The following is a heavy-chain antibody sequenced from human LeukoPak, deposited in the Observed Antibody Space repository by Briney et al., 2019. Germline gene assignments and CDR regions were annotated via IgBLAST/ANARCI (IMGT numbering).Heavy chain of an antibody. D-gene: IGHD4-23*01. CDR2: ISAYNGNT. J-gene: IGHJ4*02. V-gene: IGHV1-18*01. CDR1: GYTFTSYG. Sequence: ASVKVSCKASGYTFTSYGISWVRQAPGQGLEWMGWISAYNGNTNYAQKLQGRVTMTTDTPTSTAYMELRSLRSDDTAVYYCARAWSTVVTLRIDYWGQGTLVTVSS. CDR3: ARAWSTVVTLRIDY.